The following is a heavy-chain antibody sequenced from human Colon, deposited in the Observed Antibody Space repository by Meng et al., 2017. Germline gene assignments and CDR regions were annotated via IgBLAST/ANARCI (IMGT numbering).Heavy chain of an antibody. J-gene: IGHJ5*02. V-gene: IGHV4-34*01. CDR2: IYYNGVT. Sequence: QVHLQLWGAGLLKPSETPSLTCAVYGGSFSGYYWSWIRQPPGKGLEWIGTIYYNGVTYYRPSLKSRVTVSIDTSKSQFSLKLTSVTAADTAVYYCVRSSGWVRTGFDPWGQGTLVTVSS. CDR1: GGSFSGYY. D-gene: IGHD6-19*01. CDR3: VRSSGWVRTGFDP.